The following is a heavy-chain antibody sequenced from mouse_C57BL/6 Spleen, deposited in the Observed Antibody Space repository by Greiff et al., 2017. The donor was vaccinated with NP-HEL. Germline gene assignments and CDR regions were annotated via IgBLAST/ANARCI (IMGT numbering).Heavy chain of an antibody. CDR1: GFNIKDYY. J-gene: IGHJ2*01. Sequence: ELRRVESGAELVKPGASVKLSCTASGFNIKDYYMPWVKQRPERGRGWIGRIDPGDGETKYAPNFQGKATITADTSANTAYLQLSSLTSEDTAVYYCARFYDYDGDFDYWGQGTTLTVSS. V-gene: IGHV14-2*01. D-gene: IGHD2-4*01. CDR3: ARFYDYDGDFDY. CDR2: IDPGDGET.